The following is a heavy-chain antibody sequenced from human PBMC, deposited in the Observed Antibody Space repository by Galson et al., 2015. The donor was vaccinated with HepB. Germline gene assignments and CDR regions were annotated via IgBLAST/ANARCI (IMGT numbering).Heavy chain of an antibody. J-gene: IGHJ6*02. Sequence: SLRLSCAVSDFIFSSYSMNWVRQAPGKGLEWVAVISYDGNTKFYADSVKGRFTISRDNSKSTLHLQMDSLRAEDTAVYYCAKDLALTASYYYLGMDVWGQGTTVTVSS. CDR3: AKDLALTASYYYLGMDV. CDR1: DFIFSSYS. V-gene: IGHV3-30*18. D-gene: IGHD2-21*02. CDR2: ISYDGNTK.